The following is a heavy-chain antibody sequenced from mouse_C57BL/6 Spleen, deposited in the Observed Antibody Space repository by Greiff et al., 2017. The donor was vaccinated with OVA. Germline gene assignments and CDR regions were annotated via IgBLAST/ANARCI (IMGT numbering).Heavy chain of an antibody. D-gene: IGHD2-5*01. J-gene: IGHJ3*01. CDR3: ARRADSNSAWFAY. CDR2: IYPRSGNT. CDR1: GYTFTSYG. V-gene: IGHV1-81*01. Sequence: VQLQQSGAELARPGASVKLSCKASGYTFTSYGISWVKQRTGQGLEWIGEIYPRSGNTYYNEKFKGKATLTADKYSSTAYMELRSLTSEDSAVYFCARRADSNSAWFAYWGQGTLVTVSA.